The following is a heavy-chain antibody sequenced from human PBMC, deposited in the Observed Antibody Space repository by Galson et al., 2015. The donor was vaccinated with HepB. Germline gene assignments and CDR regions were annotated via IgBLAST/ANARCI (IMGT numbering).Heavy chain of an antibody. Sequence: SVKVSCKASGYTFSGYYMHWARQAPGQGLEWMGWINPNSGGTNYAQKFQGRVTMTRDTSISTAYMELTRLRSDDTAVYYCARDPSPYYYDRSGYPHLDYWGQGTLVTVSS. J-gene: IGHJ4*02. D-gene: IGHD3-22*01. CDR1: GYTFSGYY. CDR3: ARDPSPYYYDRSGYPHLDY. V-gene: IGHV1-2*02. CDR2: INPNSGGT.